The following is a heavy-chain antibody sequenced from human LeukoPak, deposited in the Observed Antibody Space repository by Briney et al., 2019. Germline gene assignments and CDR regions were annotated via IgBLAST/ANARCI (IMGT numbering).Heavy chain of an antibody. V-gene: IGHV3-9*01. CDR3: AKDMRAQGDDSSGFDY. CDR1: GFTFDDYA. D-gene: IGHD3-22*01. J-gene: IGHJ4*02. CDR2: ISWNSGSI. Sequence: GGSLRLSCAASGFTFDDYAMHWVRQAPGKGLEWVSGISWNSGSIGYADSVKGRFTISRDNAKNSLYLQMNSLRAEDTALYYCAKDMRAQGDDSSGFDYWGQGTLVTVSS.